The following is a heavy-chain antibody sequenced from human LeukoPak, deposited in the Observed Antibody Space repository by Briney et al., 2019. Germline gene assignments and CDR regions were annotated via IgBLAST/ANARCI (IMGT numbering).Heavy chain of an antibody. D-gene: IGHD3-10*01. Sequence: GGSLRLSCAASGFTFSSYAMSWVRQAPGKGLEWVSAISGSGGSTYCADSVKGRFTISRDNSKNTLYLQMNSLRAEDTAVYYCAKGITMVRGVISSESNFDYWGQGTLVTVSS. CDR1: GFTFSSYA. CDR2: ISGSGGST. CDR3: AKGITMVRGVISSESNFDY. V-gene: IGHV3-23*01. J-gene: IGHJ4*02.